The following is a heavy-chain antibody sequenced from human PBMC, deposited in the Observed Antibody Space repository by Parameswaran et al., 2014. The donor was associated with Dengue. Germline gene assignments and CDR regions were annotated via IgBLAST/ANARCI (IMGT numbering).Heavy chain of an antibody. CDR1: GFTFNTYW. CDR2: ISNDGSRT. D-gene: IGHD6-19*01. V-gene: IGHV3-74*01. J-gene: IGHJ6*03. Sequence: GESLKISCAASGFTFNTYWMHWVRQAPGKGLVWVSRISNDGSRTSYADSVKGRFTISRDNAEKTLYLQMNSLRAEDTAVYFCTRVGPIAVPDTPWGYYYYHMDVWGKGPRSPSP. CDR3: TRVGPIAVPDTPWGYYYYHMDV.